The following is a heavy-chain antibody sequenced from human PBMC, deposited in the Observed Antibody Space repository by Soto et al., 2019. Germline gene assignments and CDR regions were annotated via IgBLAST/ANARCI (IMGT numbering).Heavy chain of an antibody. J-gene: IGHJ4*02. D-gene: IGHD3-10*01. V-gene: IGHV3-23*01. CDR2: ISGGGDTT. CDR3: AKGRGGSGSLTPRVDF. Sequence: EVQLLESGGGLVQPGGSLRLSCAASGFTFNNYAMTWVRQAPGKGLEWVSAISGGGDTTSYADSVKGRFTVSRDGSKNTLYLKMSSLRAEDTALYYCAKGRGGSGSLTPRVDFWGQETLVTVSS. CDR1: GFTFNNYA.